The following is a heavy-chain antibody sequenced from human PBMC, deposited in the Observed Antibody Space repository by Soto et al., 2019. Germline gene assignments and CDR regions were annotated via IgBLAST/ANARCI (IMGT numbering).Heavy chain of an antibody. CDR1: GFTFSSYS. CDR2: ISSSSSTI. Sequence: PGGSLRLSCAASGFTFSSYSMNWVRQAPGKGLKWVSYISSSSSTIYYADSVKGRFTISRDNAKNSLYLQMNSLRDEDTAVYYCARGLYDSSGYYYEFYYYYGMDVWGQGTTVTVSS. J-gene: IGHJ6*02. V-gene: IGHV3-48*02. D-gene: IGHD3-22*01. CDR3: ARGLYDSSGYYYEFYYYYGMDV.